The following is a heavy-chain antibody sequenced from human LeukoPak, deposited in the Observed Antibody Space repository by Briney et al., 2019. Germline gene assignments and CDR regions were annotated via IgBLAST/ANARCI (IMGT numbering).Heavy chain of an antibody. V-gene: IGHV4-30-2*01. J-gene: IGHJ4*02. CDR1: GVSVSTSDYY. Sequence: PSETLSLTCIVSGVSVSTSDYYWSWIRQPPGKGLEWIGYIYHSGSTYYNPSLKSRVTISVDRSKNQFSLKLSSVTAADTAVYYCARARDYGDFPRDFDYWGQGTLVTVSS. CDR3: ARARDYGDFPRDFDY. CDR2: IYHSGST. D-gene: IGHD4-17*01.